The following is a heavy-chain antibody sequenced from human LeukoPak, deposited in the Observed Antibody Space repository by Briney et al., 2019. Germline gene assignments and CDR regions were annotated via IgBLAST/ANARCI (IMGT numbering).Heavy chain of an antibody. CDR1: GFTFRSYS. Sequence: GGPLRFSCAAPGFTFRSYSRNGVRQAPGKGLEWVSYISSSSSTIYYADSVKGRFTISRDNAKNSLYLQMNSLRAEDTAVYYCARGAGELEYWGQGTLVTVSS. D-gene: IGHD1-26*01. CDR2: ISSSSSTI. CDR3: ARGAGELEY. J-gene: IGHJ4*02. V-gene: IGHV3-48*04.